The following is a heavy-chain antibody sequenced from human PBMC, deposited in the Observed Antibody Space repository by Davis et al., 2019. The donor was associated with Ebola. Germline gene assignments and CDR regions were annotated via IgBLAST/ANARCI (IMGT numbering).Heavy chain of an antibody. J-gene: IGHJ4*02. CDR3: ARLISTYSSTWWDY. V-gene: IGHV4-39*01. Sequence: SETLSLTCTVSGGSISSTSYYWGWIRQSPGKGLEWIGSIYYSGSTYYNPSLQSRVTVSVDTSKNQFSLKLSSVAAADTALYYCARLISTYSSTWWDYWGQGTLVTVSS. CDR1: GGSISSTSYY. D-gene: IGHD6-13*01. CDR2: IYYSGST.